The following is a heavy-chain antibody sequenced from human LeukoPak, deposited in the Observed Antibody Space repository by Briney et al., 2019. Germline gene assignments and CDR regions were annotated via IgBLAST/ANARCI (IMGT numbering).Heavy chain of an antibody. Sequence: GESLKISCKGSGYSFTSYWISWVRQMPGKGLEWMGRIDPTDSYTNYNPSFQGHVTMSVDKSISTVYLQWSSLRASDTAMYYCARHGYCTITSCYGDNDYWGQGTLVTVSS. J-gene: IGHJ4*02. CDR3: ARHGYCTITSCYGDNDY. CDR2: IDPTDSYT. CDR1: GYSFTSYW. D-gene: IGHD2-2*03. V-gene: IGHV5-10-1*01.